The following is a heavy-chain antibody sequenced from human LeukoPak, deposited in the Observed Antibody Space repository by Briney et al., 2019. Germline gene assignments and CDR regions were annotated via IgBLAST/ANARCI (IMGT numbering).Heavy chain of an antibody. CDR3: ARVGRRIVGATTRWYYFDY. CDR2: MNPNSGNT. V-gene: IGHV1-8*01. Sequence: SVKVSCKASGYTFTSYDINWVRQATGQGLEWMGWMNPNSGNTGYAQKFQGRVTMTRNTSISTAYMELSSLRSEDTAVYYCARVGRRIVGATTRWYYFDYWGQGTLVTVSS. CDR1: GYTFTSYD. D-gene: IGHD1-26*01. J-gene: IGHJ4*02.